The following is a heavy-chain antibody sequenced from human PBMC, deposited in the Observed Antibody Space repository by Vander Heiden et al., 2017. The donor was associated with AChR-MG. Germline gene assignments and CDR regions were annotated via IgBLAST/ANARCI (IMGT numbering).Heavy chain of an antibody. Sequence: QVQLQQWGAGLLKPSETLSLTCAVHGGSFSGYYWSWIRQPPGKGLEWIGEINHSGSTNYNPSLKSRVTISVDTSKNQFSLKLSSVTAADTAVYYCARQYSSSWSTTYYFDYWGQGTLVTVSS. CDR1: GGSFSGYY. CDR2: INHSGST. D-gene: IGHD6-13*01. J-gene: IGHJ4*02. CDR3: ARQYSSSWSTTYYFDY. V-gene: IGHV4-34*01.